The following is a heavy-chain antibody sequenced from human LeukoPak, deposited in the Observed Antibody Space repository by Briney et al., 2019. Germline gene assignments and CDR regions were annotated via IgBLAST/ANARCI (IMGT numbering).Heavy chain of an antibody. D-gene: IGHD3-22*01. Sequence: GGSLRLSCAASGFTFDDYAMHWVRQAPGKGLEWVSGISWNSGSIGYADSVKGRFTISRDNAKNSLYLQMNSLRAGDMALYYCAKEGRGTYYYDSSGPLYYYYMDVWGKGTTVTVSS. J-gene: IGHJ6*03. CDR2: ISWNSGSI. CDR1: GFTFDDYA. V-gene: IGHV3-9*03. CDR3: AKEGRGTYYYDSSGPLYYYYMDV.